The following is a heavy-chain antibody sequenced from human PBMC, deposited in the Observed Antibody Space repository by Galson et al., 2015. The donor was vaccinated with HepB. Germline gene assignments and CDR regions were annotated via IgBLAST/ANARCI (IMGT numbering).Heavy chain of an antibody. CDR1: GGTFSSYA. CDR2: IIPIFGTA. D-gene: IGHD3-3*01. V-gene: IGHV1-69*13. J-gene: IGHJ5*02. CDR3: ARDFKGGRFLEWLLNWFDP. Sequence: SVKVSCKASGGTFSSYAISWVRQAPGQGLEWMGGIIPIFGTANYAQKFQGRVTITADESTSTAYMELSSLRSEDTAVYYCARDFKGGRFLEWLLNWFDPWGQGTLVTVSS.